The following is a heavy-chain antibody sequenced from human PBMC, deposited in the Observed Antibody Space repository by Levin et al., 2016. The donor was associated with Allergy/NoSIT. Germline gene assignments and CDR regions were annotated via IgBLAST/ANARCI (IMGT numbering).Heavy chain of an antibody. Sequence: VRQAPGKGLEWVSSISSSSSYIYYADSVKGRFTISRDNAKNSLYLQMNSLRAEDTAVYYCARDSEANWGSDYWGQGTLVTVSS. CDR2: ISSSSSYI. V-gene: IGHV3-21*01. D-gene: IGHD7-27*01. J-gene: IGHJ4*02. CDR3: ARDSEANWGSDY.